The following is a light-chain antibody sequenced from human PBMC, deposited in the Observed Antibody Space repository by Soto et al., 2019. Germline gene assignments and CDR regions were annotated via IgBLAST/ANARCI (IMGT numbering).Light chain of an antibody. J-gene: IGLJ2*01. V-gene: IGLV2-14*01. CDR2: EVN. CDR1: SSDVGYYSY. CDR3: SSRTSSSTPVV. Sequence: QSALTQPASVSGSPGQSITISCTGTSSDVGYYSYVSWYQHHPGEAPKLIIFEVNNRPSGVSYRFSGSKSGNTASLTISGLQAEDEADYYCSSRTSSSTPVVFGGRTKLTVL.